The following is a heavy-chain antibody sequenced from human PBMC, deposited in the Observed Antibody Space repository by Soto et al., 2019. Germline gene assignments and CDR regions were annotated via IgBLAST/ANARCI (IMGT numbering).Heavy chain of an antibody. CDR1: GFTFSSYA. Sequence: GGSLRLSCAASGFTFSSYAMHWVRQAPGKGLEWVAVISYDGSNKYFSDSVKGRFTISRDNSKITLYLQMNSLRAEDTAVYYCARGPIGFGGVIHSHLDYWGQGTLVTVSS. CDR3: ARGPIGFGGVIHSHLDY. V-gene: IGHV3-30-3*01. J-gene: IGHJ4*02. CDR2: ISYDGSNK. D-gene: IGHD3-16*02.